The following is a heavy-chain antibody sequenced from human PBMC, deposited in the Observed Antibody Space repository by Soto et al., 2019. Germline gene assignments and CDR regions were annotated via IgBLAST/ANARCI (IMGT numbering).Heavy chain of an antibody. Sequence: QLQLQESGPGLVKPSETLSLTCTVSGGSMNSFPYFWGWIRQPPGKGLEWIASIYHSGTIYYNPSINSRVTISLDTSKNKFSLKLSSVTATDTAVYYCASAHPYCTTGTCLTDFDYWGQGTLVSVSS. J-gene: IGHJ4*02. CDR3: ASAHPYCTTGTCLTDFDY. D-gene: IGHD2-8*01. CDR1: GGSMNSFPYF. V-gene: IGHV4-39*01. CDR2: IYHSGTI.